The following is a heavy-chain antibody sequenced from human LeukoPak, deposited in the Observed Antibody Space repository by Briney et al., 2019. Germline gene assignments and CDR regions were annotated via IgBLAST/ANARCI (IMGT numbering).Heavy chain of an antibody. Sequence: SETLSLTCAVYGGSFSGYYWSWIRQPPGKGLEWIGEINHSGSTNYNPSLKSRVTISVDTSKNQFSLKLSSVTAADTAVYCCARVGPIAVAGGRKYNWFDPWGQGTLVTVSS. CDR1: GGSFSGYY. CDR3: ARVGPIAVAGGRKYNWFDP. CDR2: INHSGST. J-gene: IGHJ5*02. D-gene: IGHD6-19*01. V-gene: IGHV4-34*01.